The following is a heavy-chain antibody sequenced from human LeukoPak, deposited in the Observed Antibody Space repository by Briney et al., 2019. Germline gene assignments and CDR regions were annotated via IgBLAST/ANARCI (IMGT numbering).Heavy chain of an antibody. CDR3: AKDVEVFYVLTDFSPYGMDV. V-gene: IGHV3-23*01. D-gene: IGHD2/OR15-2a*01. J-gene: IGHJ6*02. CDR2: IGGSGDNA. CDR1: GFTFRNYA. Sequence: GGSLRLSCAASGFTFRNYAMSWVRQAPGKGLEWVSTIGGSGDNAYYADSVKGRFTISRDKSKKTLYLQMNSLRAEDTAIYYCAKDVEVFYVLTDFSPYGMDVWGQGTTVTVSS.